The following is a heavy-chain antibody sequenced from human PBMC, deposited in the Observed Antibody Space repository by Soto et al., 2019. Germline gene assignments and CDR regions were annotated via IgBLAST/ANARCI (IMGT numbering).Heavy chain of an antibody. Sequence: GSLRLSCASSVLTFSSYSMNWVRHSPGKWLEWVSSISSSSSYIYYADTVKGRFTISRDNAKNSLYLKMKSLRAEDTAVYYCARDLRVVGRYYYGMEVWGQGTTVSVSS. CDR1: VLTFSSYS. CDR2: ISSSSSYI. CDR3: ARDLRVVGRYYYGMEV. D-gene: IGHD2-15*01. J-gene: IGHJ6*01. V-gene: IGHV3-21*01.